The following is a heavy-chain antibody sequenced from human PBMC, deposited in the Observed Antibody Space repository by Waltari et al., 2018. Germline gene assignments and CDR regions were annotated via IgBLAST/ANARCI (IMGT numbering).Heavy chain of an antibody. D-gene: IGHD2-2*01. CDR2: IYHSGST. CDR3: TRLNIVVVPAAMPLGAFDI. V-gene: IGHV4-30-2*01. J-gene: IGHJ3*02. Sequence: QLQLQESGSGLVKPSQTLSLTCAVSGGSISSGGYSWSWLRQPPGKGLEWIGYIYHSGSTVYTPSLKSRVTISVDRPKIQFSLKLSSVTAADTAVYYCTRLNIVVVPAAMPLGAFDIWGQGTMVTVSS. CDR1: GGSISSGGYS.